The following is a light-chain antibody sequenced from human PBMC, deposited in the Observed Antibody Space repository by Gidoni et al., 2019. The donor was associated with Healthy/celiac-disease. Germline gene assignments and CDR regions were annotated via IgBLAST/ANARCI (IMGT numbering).Light chain of an antibody. CDR1: QSVLYSSNNKNY. V-gene: IGKV4-1*01. CDR3: QQYYSTPRT. Sequence: DIVMTQSPDSLAVSLGERATIKCKSSQSVLYSSNNKNYLVWYRQKPGQPPKLLIYWASTRESGVPDRFSGSGSGTDFTLTISSLQAEDVAVYYCQQYYSTPRTFGQGTKGKSN. CDR2: WAS. J-gene: IGKJ1*01.